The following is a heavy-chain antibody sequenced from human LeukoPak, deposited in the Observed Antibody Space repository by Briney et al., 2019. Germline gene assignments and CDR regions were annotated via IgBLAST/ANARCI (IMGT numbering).Heavy chain of an antibody. Sequence: ASVKVSCKASGYTFTSYHINWVRQASGQGLEWMAWINPDTGDRGSARKFQDRVTITSDTSISTAYMELSSLSSEDTAVYFCARTTSLTASGYDSWGQGTLVTVSS. J-gene: IGHJ4*02. D-gene: IGHD6-25*01. V-gene: IGHV1-8*03. CDR1: GYTFTSYH. CDR2: INPDTGDR. CDR3: ARTTSLTASGYDS.